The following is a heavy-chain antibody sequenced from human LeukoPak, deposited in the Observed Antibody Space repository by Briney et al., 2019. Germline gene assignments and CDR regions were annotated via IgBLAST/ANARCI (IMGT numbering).Heavy chain of an antibody. V-gene: IGHV3-23*01. J-gene: IGHJ4*02. D-gene: IGHD3-3*01. Sequence: GGSLRLSCAASGFTFSSFAMSWVRQAPGKGLEWVSTININGGSTYYADSVKGRFTISRDNSKNTLYLQMNSLRAEDTAVYYCAKAVTIPEDYWGQGTLVTVSS. CDR1: GFTFSSFA. CDR2: ININGGST. CDR3: AKAVTIPEDY.